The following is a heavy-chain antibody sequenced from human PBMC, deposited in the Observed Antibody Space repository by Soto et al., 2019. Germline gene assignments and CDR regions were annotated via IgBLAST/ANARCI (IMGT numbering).Heavy chain of an antibody. J-gene: IGHJ4*02. Sequence: QVQLVQSGAEVKKPGSSVKVSCKASGGTFSSYTISWVRQATGQGLEWMGRIIPILGIANYAQKFQGRVTITADKATSTAYMELSSLRSEDPAVYYCARDHGFANGFFDYWGQGTLGTVSS. D-gene: IGHD3-10*01. V-gene: IGHV1-69*08. CDR3: ARDHGFANGFFDY. CDR1: GGTFSSYT. CDR2: IIPILGIA.